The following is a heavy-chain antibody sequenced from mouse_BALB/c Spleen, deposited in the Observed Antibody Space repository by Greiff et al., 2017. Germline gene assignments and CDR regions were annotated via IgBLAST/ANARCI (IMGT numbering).Heavy chain of an antibody. D-gene: IGHD1-1*01. CDR2: ISSGSSTI. V-gene: IGHV5-17*02. CDR1: GFTFSSFG. Sequence: EVKLMESGGGLVQPGGSRKLSCAASGFTFSSFGMHWVRQAPEKGLEWVAYISSGSSTIYYADTVKGRFTISRDNPKNTLFLQMTSLRSEDTAMYYCARSGGSSLWYFDVWGAGTTVTVSS. CDR3: ARSGGSSLWYFDV. J-gene: IGHJ1*01.